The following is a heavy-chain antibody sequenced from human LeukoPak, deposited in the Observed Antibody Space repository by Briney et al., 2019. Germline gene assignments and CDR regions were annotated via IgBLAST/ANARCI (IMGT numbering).Heavy chain of an antibody. CDR3: ARDHYYDSSGYYGPLDY. D-gene: IGHD3-22*01. J-gene: IGHJ4*02. Sequence: SVKVSCKASGGTFSSYAISWVRQAPGQGLEWMGRIIPILGIANYAQKFQGRVTITADKSTSTAYMELSSLRSVDTAVYYCARDHYYDSSGYYGPLDYWGQGTLVTVSS. V-gene: IGHV1-69*04. CDR1: GGTFSSYA. CDR2: IIPILGIA.